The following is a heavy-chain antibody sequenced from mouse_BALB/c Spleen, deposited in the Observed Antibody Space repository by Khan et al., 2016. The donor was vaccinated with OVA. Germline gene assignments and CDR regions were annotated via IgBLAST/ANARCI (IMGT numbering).Heavy chain of an antibody. Sequence: EVKLLESGPGLVKPSQSLSLTCTVTGYSITTNYAWDWIRQFPGNKLEWMGYISYSGSTGYNPSLKSRISITRDTSKNQFFQQLNSVTTEDTATYYCARKNYYGYAVDYWGQGTSVTVSS. CDR1: GYSITTNYA. J-gene: IGHJ4*01. CDR3: ARKNYYGYAVDY. CDR2: ISYSGST. D-gene: IGHD1-1*01. V-gene: IGHV3-2*02.